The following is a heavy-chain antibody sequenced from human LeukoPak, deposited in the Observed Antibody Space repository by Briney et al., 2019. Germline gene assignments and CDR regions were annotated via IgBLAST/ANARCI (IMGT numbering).Heavy chain of an antibody. V-gene: IGHV4-39*01. D-gene: IGHD3-10*01. Sequence: SSETLSLTCTVSGGSLSSSNYYWGWIRQPPGRGLEWIGTIFYSGHTHYNPSLQSRVTMSVDTSRNQFSLNLNSVTAADTAVYYCARRWGSMVRGQTALDYWGQVTLVTVSS. CDR3: ARRWGSMVRGQTALDY. CDR2: IFYSGHT. J-gene: IGHJ4*02. CDR1: GGSLSSSNYY.